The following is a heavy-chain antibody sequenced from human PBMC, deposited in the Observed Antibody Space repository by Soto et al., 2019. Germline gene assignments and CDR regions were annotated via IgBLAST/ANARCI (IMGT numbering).Heavy chain of an antibody. V-gene: IGHV1-8*01. D-gene: IGHD2-15*01. Sequence: QVQLVQSGAEVKKPGASVKVSCKASGYTFTNYDINWVRQAPGQGLEWMGWMDPKSGNTDYAQKFQGRVTITRNTSISTAYLKVSSLSSEDTAVYFCARGRGWRDYWGQGTLVTVSS. CDR3: ARGRGWRDY. CDR2: MDPKSGNT. CDR1: GYTFTNYD. J-gene: IGHJ4*02.